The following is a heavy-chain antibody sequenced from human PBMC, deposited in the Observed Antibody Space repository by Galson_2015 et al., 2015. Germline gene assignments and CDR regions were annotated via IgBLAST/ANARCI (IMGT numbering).Heavy chain of an antibody. CDR1: GYTFTGQH. CDR3: ARLEPVAGNEEDY. D-gene: IGHD6-19*01. V-gene: IGHV1-2*06. J-gene: IGHJ4*02. CDR2: INPNSGGT. Sequence: SVKVSCKASGYTFTGQHMHWVRQAPGQGLEWMGRINPNSGGTNYAQKFEGRVTMTRDTYISTAYMELSRLRSDDTAVYYCARLEPVAGNEEDYWGQGTLVTVSS.